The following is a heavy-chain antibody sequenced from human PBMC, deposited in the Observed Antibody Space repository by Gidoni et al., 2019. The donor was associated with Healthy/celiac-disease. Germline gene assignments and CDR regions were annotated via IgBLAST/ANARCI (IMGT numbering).Heavy chain of an antibody. CDR2: ISYDGSNK. CDR1: GFTFSSYA. D-gene: IGHD6-19*01. V-gene: IGHV3-30-3*01. J-gene: IGHJ4*02. Sequence: QVQLVESGGGVVQPGRSLRLSCAASGFTFSSYAMHWFRQAPGKGLEWVAVISYDGSNKYYADSVKGRFTISRDNSKNTLYLQMNSLRAEDTAVYYCATDSLAVAGPGYFDSWGQGTLVTVSS. CDR3: ATDSLAVAGPGYFDS.